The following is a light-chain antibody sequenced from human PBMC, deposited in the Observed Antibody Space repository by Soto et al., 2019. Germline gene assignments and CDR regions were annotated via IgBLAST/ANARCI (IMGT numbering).Light chain of an antibody. Sequence: EIVMTQSPATLSVSPGEGATLSCRASQSVGRDLAWYQQKPGQAPRLLFYGASTRATGIPARFTGSGSGTEFTLAINSLQSEGFAVYWCQQYNTWPPTFGPGTTVDIK. CDR1: QSVGRD. CDR3: QQYNTWPPT. J-gene: IGKJ3*01. V-gene: IGKV3-15*01. CDR2: GAS.